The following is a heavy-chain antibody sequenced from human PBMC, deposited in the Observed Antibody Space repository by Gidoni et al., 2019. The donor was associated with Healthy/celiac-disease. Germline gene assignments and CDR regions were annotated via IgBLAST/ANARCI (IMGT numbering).Heavy chain of an antibody. Sequence: QVQLVQSGAAVKKPGSSVKVSCKASGGTFSSYAISWVRQAPGQGLEWMGGIIPIFGTANYAQKFQGRVTITADESTSTAYMELSSLRSEDTAVYYCARDAWGCSGGSCYSNYWGQGTLVTVSS. D-gene: IGHD2-15*01. CDR2: IIPIFGTA. V-gene: IGHV1-69*01. J-gene: IGHJ4*02. CDR1: GGTFSSYA. CDR3: ARDAWGCSGGSCYSNY.